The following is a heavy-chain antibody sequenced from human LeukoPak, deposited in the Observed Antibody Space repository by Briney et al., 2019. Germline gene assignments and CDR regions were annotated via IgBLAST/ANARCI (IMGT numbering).Heavy chain of an antibody. Sequence: GGSLRLSCVGSGFTVSSNYMSWFRQAPGKGLEWVSVIYSSGSTFHADSVKGRFSISRDTSKNTLYLQMKSLRAEDTAVYYCARSYGDPLFDYWGQGTLVTVSA. V-gene: IGHV3-66*01. CDR1: GFTVSSNY. D-gene: IGHD4-17*01. CDR3: ARSYGDPLFDY. J-gene: IGHJ4*02. CDR2: IYSSGST.